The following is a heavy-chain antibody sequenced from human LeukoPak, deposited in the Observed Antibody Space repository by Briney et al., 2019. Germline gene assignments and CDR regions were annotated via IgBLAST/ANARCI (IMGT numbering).Heavy chain of an antibody. J-gene: IGHJ4*02. D-gene: IGHD5-18*01. Sequence: PGGSLRLSRAASGFTFSTYWMQWVRQAPGKGLVFVSRINPDGTTTNYADSVKGRFTISRDNSKNTLYLQMNSLRAEDTAVYYCAKAPRGTAMAHFDYWGQGTLVTVSS. V-gene: IGHV3-74*01. CDR3: AKAPRGTAMAHFDY. CDR2: INPDGTTT. CDR1: GFTFSTYW.